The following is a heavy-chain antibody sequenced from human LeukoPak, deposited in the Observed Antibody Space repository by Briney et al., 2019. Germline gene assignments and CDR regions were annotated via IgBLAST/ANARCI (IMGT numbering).Heavy chain of an antibody. J-gene: IGHJ6*02. CDR3: ARNGYSYGYGAMDV. CDR1: GFXFSSYW. D-gene: IGHD5-18*01. CDR2: ISSDGSST. Sequence: GGSLRLSCAASGFXFSSYWLHWVRQTPGKGLVWVSRISSDGSSTTYADSVKGRFTISRDNAKNTLYLQMNTLRAEDTAVYYCARNGYSYGYGAMDVWGQGTTVTVSS. V-gene: IGHV3-74*01.